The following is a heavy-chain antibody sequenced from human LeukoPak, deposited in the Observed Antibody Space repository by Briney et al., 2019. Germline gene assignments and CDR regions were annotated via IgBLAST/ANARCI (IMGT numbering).Heavy chain of an antibody. V-gene: IGHV3-7*01. CDR2: MNEGGSEI. D-gene: IGHD6-6*01. CDR1: GFTFSGYW. Sequence: GGSLRLSCAASGFTFSGYWMTWVRQAPGTGLEWVTYMNEGGSEIYYLDSVKGRFTISRDNGKNSLYLQMNSLRVEDTAVYYCARGVYAFDVWGQGTVVTVSS. CDR3: ARGVYAFDV. J-gene: IGHJ3*01.